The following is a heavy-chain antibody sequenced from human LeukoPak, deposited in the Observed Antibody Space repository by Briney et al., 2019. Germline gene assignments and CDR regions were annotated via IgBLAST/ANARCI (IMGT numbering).Heavy chain of an antibody. J-gene: IGHJ4*02. CDR3: AKEVPKMATIGSFDY. CDR2: ISGSGGST. Sequence: PGGALTLSCAASGFTFSSYARSWLRQAPGKGLDGVSAISGSGGSTYYADSVKGRFTIYSDNSKNTLYLQMNSLSDDDTAVYYCAKEVPKMATIGSFDYWGQGTMVTVSS. CDR1: GFTFSSYA. V-gene: IGHV3-23*01. D-gene: IGHD5-24*01.